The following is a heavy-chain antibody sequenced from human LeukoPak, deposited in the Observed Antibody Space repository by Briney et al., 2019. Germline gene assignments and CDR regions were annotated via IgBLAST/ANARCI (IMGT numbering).Heavy chain of an antibody. D-gene: IGHD4-11*01. J-gene: IGHJ4*02. CDR1: GFFISSGYS. V-gene: IGHV4-38-2*01. CDR3: ARAYSRTPGDYYFDS. Sequence: PSETLSLTCAVSGFFISSGYSWGWIRQPPGKGLERIASIYRNGNTFYNPSLQSRVTISVDTSRNQISLQLGSATAADTAVYYWARAYSRTPGDYYFDSWGQGTVVTVSS. CDR2: IYRNGNT.